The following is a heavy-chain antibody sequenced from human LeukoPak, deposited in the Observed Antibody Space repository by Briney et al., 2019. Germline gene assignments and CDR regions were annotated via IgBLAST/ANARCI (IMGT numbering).Heavy chain of an antibody. D-gene: IGHD2-21*01. CDR1: GLTFNDYS. CDR2: ISGDSTYT. J-gene: IGHJ4*02. Sequence: GGSLRLSCAASGLTFNDYSMNWVRQAPGKGLEWVSSISGDSTYTYYTDSVKGRFTISRDNARNSLFLQMNSLRVEDTAVYYCARDSGGDDYFDYWGQGTLVTVS. V-gene: IGHV3-21*01. CDR3: ARDSGGDDYFDY.